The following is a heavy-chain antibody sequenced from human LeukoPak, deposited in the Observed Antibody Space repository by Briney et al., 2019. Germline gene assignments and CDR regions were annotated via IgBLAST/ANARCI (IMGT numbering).Heavy chain of an antibody. V-gene: IGHV3-49*04. D-gene: IGHD4-17*01. J-gene: IGHJ4*02. CDR1: GFTFGDYA. Sequence: GRSLRLSCTASGFTFGDYAMSWVRQAPGKGLEWVGFIRSKAYGGTTEYAASVKGRFTISRDDSKSIAYLQMNSLKTEDTAVYHCTREDYGDYGYFDYWGQGTLSPSPQ. CDR3: TREDYGDYGYFDY. CDR2: IRSKAYGGTT.